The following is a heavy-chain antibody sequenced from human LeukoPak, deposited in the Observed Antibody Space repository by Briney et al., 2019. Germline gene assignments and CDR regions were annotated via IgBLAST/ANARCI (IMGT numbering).Heavy chain of an antibody. CDR3: ARIGDSSGYYYFDY. J-gene: IGHJ4*02. D-gene: IGHD3-22*01. CDR1: GYTFTSYD. V-gene: IGHV1-8*01. Sequence: ASVKVSCKASGYTFTSYDINWVRQATGQGLEWMGWMNPNSGNTGYAQKFQGRVTMTRNTSISTAYMELSSLRSEDTAVYYCARIGDSSGYYYFDYWGQGTLVTVSS. CDR2: MNPNSGNT.